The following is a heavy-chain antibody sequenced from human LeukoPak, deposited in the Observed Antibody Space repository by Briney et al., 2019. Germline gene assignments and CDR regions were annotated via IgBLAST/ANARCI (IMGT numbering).Heavy chain of an antibody. J-gene: IGHJ1*01. V-gene: IGHV3-30*02. CDR1: GFTFSSYG. CDR2: IRYDGSNK. D-gene: IGHD6-19*01. CDR3: AKGKQWLPNAEYFQH. Sequence: GGSLRLSCAASGFTFSSYGMHWVRQAPGKGLEWVAFIRYDGSNKYYADSVKGRFTISRDNSKNTLYLQMNSLRAEDTAVYYCAKGKQWLPNAEYFQHWGQGTLVTVSS.